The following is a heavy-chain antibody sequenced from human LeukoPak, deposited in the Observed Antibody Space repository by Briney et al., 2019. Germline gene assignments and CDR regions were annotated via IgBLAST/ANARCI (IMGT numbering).Heavy chain of an antibody. Sequence: HSGGSLRLSCAASGFTFSSYAMHWVRQAPGKGLVWVSRINSDGSSTSYADSVKGRFTISRDNAKNTLYLQMNSLRAEDTAVYYCASLHYYDSSGYYPPDYWGQGTLVTVSS. V-gene: IGHV3-74*01. CDR3: ASLHYYDSSGYYPPDY. CDR1: GFTFSSYA. CDR2: INSDGSST. J-gene: IGHJ4*02. D-gene: IGHD3-22*01.